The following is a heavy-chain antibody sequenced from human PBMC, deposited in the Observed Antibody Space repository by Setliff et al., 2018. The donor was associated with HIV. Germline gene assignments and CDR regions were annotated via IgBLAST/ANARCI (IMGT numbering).Heavy chain of an antibody. D-gene: IGHD4-17*01. CDR1: GYTFTTFG. CDR2: INTETGTP. J-gene: IGHJ2*01. Sequence: ASVKVSCKASGYTFTTFGLSWVRQAPGQGLEWMGWINTETGTPMYAQGFTGRFVFSLDTSISTAYLQIDSLNAEDTAVYYCARYGSDWFFDIWGRGTLVTVSS. CDR3: ARYGSDWFFDI. V-gene: IGHV7-4-1*01.